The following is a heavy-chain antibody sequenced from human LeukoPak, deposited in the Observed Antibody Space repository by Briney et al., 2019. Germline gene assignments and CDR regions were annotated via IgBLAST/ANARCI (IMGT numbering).Heavy chain of an antibody. Sequence: PGGSLRLSCAASGFIVSSKYMSWVRQAPGKGLEWVSAVYSNDNTYYADPVKGRFTISRDNSKNTLYLQMNSLRAEDTAVYYCGSCSAHYYYHGMDVWGQGATVTVSS. V-gene: IGHV3-53*01. CDR1: GFIVSSKY. D-gene: IGHD3-10*02. CDR3: GSCSAHYYYHGMDV. CDR2: VYSNDNT. J-gene: IGHJ6*02.